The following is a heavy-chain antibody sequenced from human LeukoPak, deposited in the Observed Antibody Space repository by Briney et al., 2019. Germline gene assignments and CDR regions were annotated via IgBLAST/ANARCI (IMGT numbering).Heavy chain of an antibody. CDR3: ARRQTVTEPSHFDY. CDR1: GGSISSSSYY. Sequence: SETLSLTCNVSGGSISSSSYYWGWIRQPPGKGLEWIGSIYYSGSTYYNPSLKSRVTISVDMSKNQFSLKLSSVTAADTAVYYCARRQTVTEPSHFDYWGQETLVTVS. V-gene: IGHV4-39*01. J-gene: IGHJ4*02. D-gene: IGHD4-17*01. CDR2: IYYSGST.